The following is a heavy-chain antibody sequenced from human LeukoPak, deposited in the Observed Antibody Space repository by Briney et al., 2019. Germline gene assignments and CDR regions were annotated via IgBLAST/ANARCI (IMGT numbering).Heavy chain of an antibody. V-gene: IGHV1-2*06. J-gene: IGHJ1*01. Sequence: ASVKVSCKAPGYTFTGYYMHWVRQAPGQGLEWMGRINPNSGGTNYAQKFQGRVTMTRDTSISTAYMELSRLRSDDTAVYYCASLTSGYLLEYFQHWGQGTLVTVSS. CDR2: INPNSGGT. CDR1: GYTFTGYY. D-gene: IGHD3-22*01. CDR3: ASLTSGYLLEYFQH.